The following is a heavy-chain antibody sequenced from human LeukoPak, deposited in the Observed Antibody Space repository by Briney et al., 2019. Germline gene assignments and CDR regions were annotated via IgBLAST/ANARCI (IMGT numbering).Heavy chain of an antibody. Sequence: GGSLRLSCAASGFTFSTYAMTWVRQAPGKGLEWVSAISGTGGNAYYADSVKGRFTISRDNSKGTLYLQLNSLRAEDTAVYYCARTSGFYHYYGLDVWGQGTTVTVSS. D-gene: IGHD1-1*01. CDR2: ISGTGGNA. CDR3: ARTSGFYHYYGLDV. V-gene: IGHV3-23*01. CDR1: GFTFSTYA. J-gene: IGHJ6*02.